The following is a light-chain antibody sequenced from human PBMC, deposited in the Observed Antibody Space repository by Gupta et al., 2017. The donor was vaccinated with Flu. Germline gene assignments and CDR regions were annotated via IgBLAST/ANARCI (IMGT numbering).Light chain of an antibody. J-gene: IGLJ2*01. Sequence: TCGGNNIENRNVHWYQHKPGQAPVLVIYRDISRPAGIPERFSGSNSGNTATLTISGAQAGDEADYYCQVWDSSTEVFGGGTKLTVL. CDR2: RDI. V-gene: IGLV3-9*01. CDR1: NIENRN. CDR3: QVWDSSTEV.